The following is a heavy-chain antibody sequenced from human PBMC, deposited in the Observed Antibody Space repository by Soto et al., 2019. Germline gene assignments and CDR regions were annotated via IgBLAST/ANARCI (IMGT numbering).Heavy chain of an antibody. CDR1: GYSFTSYW. J-gene: IGHJ3*02. CDR3: ARHPFGTAMVTEI. Sequence: GESLKISCKGPGYSFTSYWISWVRQMPGKGLEWLGRIDPSDSYTNYSPSFQGRVTISADKSISTAYLQWSSLKASDTAMYYCARHPFGTAMVTEIWGQGTMVTVSS. CDR2: IDPSDSYT. D-gene: IGHD5-18*01. V-gene: IGHV5-10-1*01.